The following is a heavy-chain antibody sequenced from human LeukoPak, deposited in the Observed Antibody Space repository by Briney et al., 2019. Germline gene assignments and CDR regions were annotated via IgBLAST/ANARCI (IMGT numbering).Heavy chain of an antibody. CDR1: GFTFSSYA. Sequence: GGSLRLSCAASGFTFSSYAMHWVRQAPGKGLEWVAVISYDGSNKYYADSVKGRFTISRDNSKNTLYLQMNSLRAEDTAVYYCARDLYYYDSSGYPPWGQGTLVTVSS. V-gene: IGHV3-30*04. D-gene: IGHD3-22*01. J-gene: IGHJ5*02. CDR2: ISYDGSNK. CDR3: ARDLYYYDSSGYPP.